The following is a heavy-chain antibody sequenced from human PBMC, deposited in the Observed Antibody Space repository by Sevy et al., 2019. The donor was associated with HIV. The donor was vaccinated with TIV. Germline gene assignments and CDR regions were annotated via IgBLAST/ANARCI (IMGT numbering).Heavy chain of an antibody. J-gene: IGHJ4*02. D-gene: IGHD2-21*02. CDR1: GFTFSSYA. CDR2: ILYDGSNK. V-gene: IGHV3-30-3*01. Sequence: GGSLRLSCAASGFTFSSYAMHWVRQAPGKGLEWVAVILYDGSNKYYADSVKGRFTISRDNSKNTLYLQMNSLRAEDTAVYYCARGGVVVTAMIRNWGQGTLVTVSS. CDR3: ARGGVVVTAMIRN.